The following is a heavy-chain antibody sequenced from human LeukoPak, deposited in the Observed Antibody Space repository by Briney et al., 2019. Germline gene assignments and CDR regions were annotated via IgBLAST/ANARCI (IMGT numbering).Heavy chain of an antibody. Sequence: SETLSLTCTVPGGSISSYYWSWIRQPAGKGLELIGRIYPSGSTNYNPSLKSRVTMSVDTSKNQFSLKLSSVTAADTAVYYCARAPTGTGGWNWFDPWGQGTLVTVSS. CDR2: IYPSGST. CDR3: ARAPTGTGGWNWFDP. V-gene: IGHV4-4*07. J-gene: IGHJ5*02. D-gene: IGHD1-1*01. CDR1: GGSISSYY.